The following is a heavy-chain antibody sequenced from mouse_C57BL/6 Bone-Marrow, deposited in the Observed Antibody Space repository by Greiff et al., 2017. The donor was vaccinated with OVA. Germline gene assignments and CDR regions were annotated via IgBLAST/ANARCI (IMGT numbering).Heavy chain of an antibody. D-gene: IGHD2-3*01. Sequence: QVQLQQSGPGLVQPSQSLSITCTASGYSLTSYGVHWVRQSPGKGLEWLGVIRRGGSTDNNAAFISRLSISKDNSKSQVFFKMNSLQADDTAIYYCARNKWDGYYEWFAYWGQGTLVTVSA. V-gene: IGHV2-2*01. J-gene: IGHJ3*01. CDR2: IRRGGST. CDR1: GYSLTSYG. CDR3: ARNKWDGYYEWFAY.